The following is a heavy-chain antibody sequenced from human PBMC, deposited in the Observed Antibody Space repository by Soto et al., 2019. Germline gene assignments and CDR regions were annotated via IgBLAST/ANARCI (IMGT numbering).Heavy chain of an antibody. CDR1: GFTFSSYA. J-gene: IGHJ4*02. CDR2: ISGSGGST. Sequence: GGSLRLSCAASGFTFSSYAMSWVRQAPGKGLEWVSAISGSGGSTYYADSVKGRFTISRDNSKNTLYLQMNSLRAEDTAVYYCATSPTYYYDSSGNGWVDYWGQGTLVTVSS. CDR3: ATSPTYYYDSSGNGWVDY. D-gene: IGHD3-22*01. V-gene: IGHV3-23*01.